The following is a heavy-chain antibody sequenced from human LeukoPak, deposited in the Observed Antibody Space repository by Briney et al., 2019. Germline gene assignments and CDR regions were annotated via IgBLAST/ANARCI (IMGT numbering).Heavy chain of an antibody. CDR3: AKALEFGDLEYFQH. Sequence: GGSLRLSCAASGFTFSTYGMTWVRQAPGKGLEWVAVISYDGSGKYYADSVKGRFTISRDNSKNTLYLQMNSLRAEDTAVYYCAKALEFGDLEYFQHWGQGTLVTVSS. V-gene: IGHV3-30*18. D-gene: IGHD3-3*01. CDR2: ISYDGSGK. CDR1: GFTFSTYG. J-gene: IGHJ1*01.